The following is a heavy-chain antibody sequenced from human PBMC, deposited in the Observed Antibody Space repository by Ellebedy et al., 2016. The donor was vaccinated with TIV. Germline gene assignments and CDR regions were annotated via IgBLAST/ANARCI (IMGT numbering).Heavy chain of an antibody. J-gene: IGHJ3*02. D-gene: IGHD3-10*01. CDR2: IYDSGNT. V-gene: IGHV4-31*01. CDR1: GGSISSGDYY. CDR3: AAGYYYGSGSYLKPDAFDI. Sequence: LRLSCTVSGGSISSGDYYRSWIRQHPGKGLEWIGFIYDSGNTYYNPSLKSLLTISVDTSKNQFSLKLSSVTAADTALYYCAAGYYYGSGSYLKPDAFDIWGQGTMVTVSS.